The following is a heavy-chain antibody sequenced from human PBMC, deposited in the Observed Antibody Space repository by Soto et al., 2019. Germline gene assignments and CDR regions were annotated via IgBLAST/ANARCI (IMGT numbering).Heavy chain of an antibody. D-gene: IGHD6-19*01. V-gene: IGHV3-23*01. Sequence: GGSLRLSCAASGFTFSSYAMTWVRQAPGKGLEWVSAISGSGGSTYYAASVKGRFTISRDNAKNSLYLQMNSLRAEDTAVYYCAREEADSSADLIDPWGQGTLVTVS. CDR3: AREEADSSADLIDP. J-gene: IGHJ5*02. CDR2: ISGSGGST. CDR1: GFTFSSYA.